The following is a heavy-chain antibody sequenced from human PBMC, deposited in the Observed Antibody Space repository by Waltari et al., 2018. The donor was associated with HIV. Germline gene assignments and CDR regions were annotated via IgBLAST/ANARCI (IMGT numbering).Heavy chain of an antibody. CDR3: ARRPRMAAFYLYYGMDV. Sequence: QLQLQQSGPGLVKPSETLSLTCTVSGGSVINRDSSRDLIRQSPGKGLKWIGNIYYTGTTFYNPSLKSRVTMSADLSRNHFSLRLNSVTAADTAIYYCARRPRMAAFYLYYGMDVWGQGTTDTASS. J-gene: IGHJ6*02. V-gene: IGHV4-39*01. CDR2: IYYTGTT. CDR1: GGSVINRDSS. D-gene: IGHD2-8*01.